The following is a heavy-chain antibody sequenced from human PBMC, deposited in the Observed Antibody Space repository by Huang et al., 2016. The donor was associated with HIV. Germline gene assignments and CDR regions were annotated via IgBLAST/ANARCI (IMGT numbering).Heavy chain of an antibody. J-gene: IGHJ4*02. CDR2: ISYDAKKK. V-gene: IGHV3-30*18. D-gene: IGHD6-13*01. Sequence: QVKLVESGGGVVQPGRSLRISCVASGFTFSSYGMHWVRQGRGKGREWWAVISYDAKKKDYADSVKGRFSISRDNAKTTVYLQLNSLRLEDTAVYYCAKGGSAAAVLDFWGQGTLVTVSS. CDR1: GFTFSSYG. CDR3: AKGGSAAAVLDF.